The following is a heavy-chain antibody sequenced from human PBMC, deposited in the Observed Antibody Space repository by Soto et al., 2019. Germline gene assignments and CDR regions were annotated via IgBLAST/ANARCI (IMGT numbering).Heavy chain of an antibody. D-gene: IGHD1-26*01. J-gene: IGHJ3*02. Sequence: ASVKVSCKVSGYTLTELSMHWVRQAPGKVLEWMGCFNPKGGGTNYAQKFQGWVTMTRDTSISTAYMELSRLRSDDTAVYFCARDNRSGSGSRYVAFDIWGQGTMVTVSS. CDR2: FNPKGGGT. CDR3: ARDNRSGSGSRYVAFDI. CDR1: GYTLTELS. V-gene: IGHV1-2*04.